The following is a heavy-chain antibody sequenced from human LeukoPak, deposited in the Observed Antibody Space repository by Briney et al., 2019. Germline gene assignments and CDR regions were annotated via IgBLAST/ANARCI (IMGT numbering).Heavy chain of an antibody. J-gene: IGHJ5*02. V-gene: IGHV1-18*01. Sequence: GASVKVSCKASGYTFTSYGISWVRQAPGQGLEWMGWISAYNGNTNYAQKLQGRVTMTTDTSTSTAYMELRSLRSDDTAVYYCARLNGGWLRLNQNFINWFDPWGQGTLVTVSS. D-gene: IGHD5-12*01. CDR1: GYTFTSYG. CDR2: ISAYNGNT. CDR3: ARLNGGWLRLNQNFINWFDP.